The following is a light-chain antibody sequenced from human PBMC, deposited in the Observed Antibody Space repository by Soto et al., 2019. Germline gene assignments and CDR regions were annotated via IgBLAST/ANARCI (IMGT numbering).Light chain of an antibody. Sequence: QSVLTQPASVSGSPGQSITISCTGTSSDIGGYNYVSWYQQHPGKAPKLMIYVVTRRPSGVSTRFSGSKSGNTASLTISGLQAEDEADYYCSSYTTSGTYVFGTGTKVTVL. J-gene: IGLJ1*01. CDR2: VVT. V-gene: IGLV2-14*01. CDR3: SSYTTSGTYV. CDR1: SSDIGGYNY.